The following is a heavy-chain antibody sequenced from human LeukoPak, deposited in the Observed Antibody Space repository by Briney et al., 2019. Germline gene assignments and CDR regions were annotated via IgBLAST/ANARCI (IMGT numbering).Heavy chain of an antibody. CDR3: AREKTQVRYDSSGYYLDY. CDR2: MKQDGSEK. CDR1: GFTFSSYW. D-gene: IGHD3-22*01. Sequence: PGGSLRLSCAASGFTFSSYWMSWVRQAPGKGLEWVANMKQDGSEKYYVDSVKGRFTISRDNAKNSLYLQMNSLRAEDTAVYYCAREKTQVRYDSSGYYLDYWGQGTLVTVSS. J-gene: IGHJ4*02. V-gene: IGHV3-7*01.